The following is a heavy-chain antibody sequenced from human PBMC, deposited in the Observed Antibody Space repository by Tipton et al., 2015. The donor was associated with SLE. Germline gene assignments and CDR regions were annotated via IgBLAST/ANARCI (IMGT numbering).Heavy chain of an antibody. CDR3: ARGHYYDY. V-gene: IGHV4-4*08. J-gene: IGHJ4*02. CDR2: IYTSGST. Sequence: TLSLTCTVSGGSISSYYWSWIRQPAGKGLGWIGYIYTSGSTNYNPSLKSRVTISVDTSKNQFSLKLISGTAADTAVYYCARGHYYDYWGQGTLVTVSS. CDR1: GGSISSYY.